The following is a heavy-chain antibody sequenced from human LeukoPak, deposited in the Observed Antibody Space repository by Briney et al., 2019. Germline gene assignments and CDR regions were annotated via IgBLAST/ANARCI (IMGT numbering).Heavy chain of an antibody. V-gene: IGHV3-23*01. CDR2: ISAGGGST. Sequence: PGGSLRLSCAASGFTFSSYAMSWVRQAPGKGLECVSAISAGGGSTSYADSVKGRFTISRDNSKSTLYLQMNSLRAEDTAVYYCAKDQDDSGAYYYVFEGWYFDLWGRGTLVTVSS. D-gene: IGHD3-22*01. J-gene: IGHJ2*01. CDR3: AKDQDDSGAYYYVFEGWYFDL. CDR1: GFTFSSYA.